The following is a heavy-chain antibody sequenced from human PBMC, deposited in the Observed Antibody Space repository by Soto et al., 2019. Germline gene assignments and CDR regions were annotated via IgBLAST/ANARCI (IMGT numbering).Heavy chain of an antibody. CDR1: GYSFTSYW. Sequence: PGESLKISCKGSGYSFTSYWIGWVRQMPGKGLEWRGIIYPGDSDTRYSPSFQGQVTISADKSISTAYLQWSSLKASDTAMYYCARHLALYYDFWSGYSANKDYSGMDVWGQGTTVTVSS. V-gene: IGHV5-51*01. D-gene: IGHD3-3*01. CDR3: ARHLALYYDFWSGYSANKDYSGMDV. J-gene: IGHJ6*02. CDR2: IYPGDSDT.